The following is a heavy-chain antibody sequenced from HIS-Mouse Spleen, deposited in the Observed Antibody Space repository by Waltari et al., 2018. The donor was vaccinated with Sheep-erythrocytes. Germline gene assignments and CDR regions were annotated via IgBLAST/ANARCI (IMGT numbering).Heavy chain of an antibody. CDR1: GFTFSRYA. V-gene: IGHV3-30-3*01. D-gene: IGHD6-13*01. CDR3: ARGAYSSSWYPFQH. J-gene: IGHJ1*01. Sequence: QVQLVESGGGVVQPGRSMRLSGAASGFTFSRYAMHWVRQAPGKGLEWVAVISYDGSNKYYADSVKGRFTISRDNSKNTLYLQMNSLRAEDTAVYYCARGAYSSSWYPFQHWGQGTLVTVSS. CDR2: ISYDGSNK.